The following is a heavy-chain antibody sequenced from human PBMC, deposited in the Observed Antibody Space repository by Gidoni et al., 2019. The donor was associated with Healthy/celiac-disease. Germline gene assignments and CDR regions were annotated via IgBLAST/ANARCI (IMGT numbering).Heavy chain of an antibody. Sequence: QVQLQQWGAGLLKPSETLSLTCAVYGGSFSGYYWSWIRQPPGKGLEWIGEINHSGSTNYNPSLKSRVAISVDTSKNQFSLKLSSVTAADTAVYYCARLQYSSSWYWERGDFYGMDVWGQGTTVTVSS. D-gene: IGHD6-13*01. CDR3: ARLQYSSSWYWERGDFYGMDV. CDR2: INHSGST. CDR1: GGSFSGYY. V-gene: IGHV4-34*01. J-gene: IGHJ6*02.